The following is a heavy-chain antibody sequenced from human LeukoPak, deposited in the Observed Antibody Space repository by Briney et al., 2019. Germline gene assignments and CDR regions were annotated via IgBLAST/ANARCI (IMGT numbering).Heavy chain of an antibody. V-gene: IGHV1-3*01. J-gene: IGHJ4*02. Sequence: ASVKVSCKASGYTFTGYYMHWVRQAPGQGLEWMGWINAGTGNGKNSPDFQGRITITRDTSASTACMELTSLRSDDTAMYYCARSGELYFHLDYWGQGSLVSVSS. D-gene: IGHD3-10*01. CDR1: GYTFTGYY. CDR2: INAGTGNG. CDR3: ARSGELYFHLDY.